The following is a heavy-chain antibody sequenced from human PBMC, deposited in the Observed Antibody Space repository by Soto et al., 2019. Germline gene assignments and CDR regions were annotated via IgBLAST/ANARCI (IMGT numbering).Heavy chain of an antibody. D-gene: IGHD2-21*01. J-gene: IGHJ6*02. CDR2: ISYDGSNK. CDR1: GFIFRSYG. Sequence: QVQLVESGGGVVQPGRSLRLSCAASGFIFRSYGMHWVRQAPGKGLEWVAVISYDGSNKYYADSVKGRFTISRDNSKNTLYLQMNSLRAEDTAVYYCAKDHGGDYYYGMDVWGQGTAVTVSS. CDR3: AKDHGGDYYYGMDV. V-gene: IGHV3-30*18.